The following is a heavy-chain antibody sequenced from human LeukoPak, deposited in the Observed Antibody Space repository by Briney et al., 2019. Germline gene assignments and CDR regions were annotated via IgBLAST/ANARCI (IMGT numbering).Heavy chain of an antibody. V-gene: IGHV3-48*01. J-gene: IGHJ1*01. CDR2: ISSGSSTI. D-gene: IGHD3-22*01. CDR3: ARAFYYYDSSGYLGSSH. CDR1: GFTFSSYS. Sequence: PGGSLRLSCAASGFTFSSYSMNWVRQAPGKGLEWVSYISSGSSTIYYADSVKGRFTISRDNAKNSLYLQMNSLRAEDTAVYYCARAFYYYDSSGYLGSSHWGQGTLVTVSS.